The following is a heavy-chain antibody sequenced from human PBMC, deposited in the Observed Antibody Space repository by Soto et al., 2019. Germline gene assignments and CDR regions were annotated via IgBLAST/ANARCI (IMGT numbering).Heavy chain of an antibody. V-gene: IGHV3-30*18. CDR1: GFTFSSYG. D-gene: IGHD3-3*01. J-gene: IGHJ6*02. CDR3: AKAPDPNRIKAYYDFWSGYYGKGGYYGMDV. Sequence: GGSLRLSCAASGFTFSSYGMHWVRQAPGKGLEWVAVISYDGSNKYYADSVKGRFTISRDNSKNTLYLQMNSLRAEDTAVYYCAKAPDPNRIKAYYDFWSGYYGKGGYYGMDVWGQGTTVTVSS. CDR2: ISYDGSNK.